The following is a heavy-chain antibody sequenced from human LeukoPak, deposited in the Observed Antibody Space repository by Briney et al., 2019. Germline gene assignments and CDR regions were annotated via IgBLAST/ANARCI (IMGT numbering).Heavy chain of an antibody. V-gene: IGHV3-66*01. CDR2: IYSGGST. CDR1: GFTVSSNY. CDR3: ARIGAGSSRDY. J-gene: IGHJ4*02. D-gene: IGHD6-13*01. Sequence: PGGSLRLSCAASGFTVSSNYMSWVRQAPGKGLEWVSVIYSGGSTYYADSVKGRFTISRDNSKNTLYLQMNSLRAEDTAVYYCARIGAGSSRDYWGQGTLVTVSS.